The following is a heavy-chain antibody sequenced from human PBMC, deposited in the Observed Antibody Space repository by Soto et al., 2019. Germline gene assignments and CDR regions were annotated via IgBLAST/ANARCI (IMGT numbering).Heavy chain of an antibody. V-gene: IGHV1-2*04. J-gene: IGHJ6*04. CDR2: INANSGGT. D-gene: IGHD2-15*01. CDR1: GYTFTGYY. CDR3: ARGYCSGGSCFPDV. Sequence: ASVKVSCKASGYTFTGYYMHWVRQAPGQGLEWMGWINANSGGTNYAQKFQGWVTMTRDTSVSTAYMELSSLRSEDTAVYYCARGYCSGGSCFPDVWGKGTTVTVSS.